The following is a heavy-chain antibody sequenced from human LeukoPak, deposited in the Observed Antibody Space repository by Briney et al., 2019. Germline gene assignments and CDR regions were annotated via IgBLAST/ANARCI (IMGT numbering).Heavy chain of an antibody. CDR2: IYTGGTT. J-gene: IGHJ4*02. CDR1: GGSINNYY. D-gene: IGHD4-23*01. V-gene: IGHV4-4*07. Sequence: SETLSLTCIVSGGSINNYYWSWIRQPAGKGLEWIGRIYTGGTTNYNPSLKSRVTISADTSKNQFSLRLSSVTAADTAVYYCAGDPNSALWGQGTLVTVSS. CDR3: AGDPNSAL.